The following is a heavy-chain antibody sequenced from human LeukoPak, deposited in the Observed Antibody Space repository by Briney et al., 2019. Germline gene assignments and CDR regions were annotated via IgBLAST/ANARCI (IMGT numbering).Heavy chain of an antibody. Sequence: ASVKVSCKASGYTFTNYAMNWVRQAPGQGLEWVGWINPNTGNPAYAQGFTGRFVFSLDTSVTTTYLQISGLKAEDTAVYYCARAYQPLGGLSFPDSWGQGTLVTVSS. CDR2: INPNTGNP. CDR3: ARAYQPLGGLSFPDS. J-gene: IGHJ5*01. CDR1: GYTFTNYA. D-gene: IGHD3-16*02. V-gene: IGHV7-4-1*02.